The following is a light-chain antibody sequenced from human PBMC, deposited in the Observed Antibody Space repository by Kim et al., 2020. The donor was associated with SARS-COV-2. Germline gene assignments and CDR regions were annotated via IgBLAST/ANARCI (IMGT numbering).Light chain of an antibody. CDR2: TNN. Sequence: QSVLTQPPSVSGAPGQSVTISCTGSRSNIGSGDDVHWYQQFPRTAPKLLIYTNNHRPSGVPDRFSGSKSDTSASLAITGLQAGDEADYYCQTYDNGVSSWVFGGGTQLTVL. V-gene: IGLV1-40*01. J-gene: IGLJ3*02. CDR3: QTYDNGVSSWV. CDR1: RSNIGSGDD.